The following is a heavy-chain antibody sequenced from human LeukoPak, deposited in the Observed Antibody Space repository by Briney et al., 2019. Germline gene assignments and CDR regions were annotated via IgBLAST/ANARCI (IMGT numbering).Heavy chain of an antibody. CDR3: ARGPGSATAEAFDI. J-gene: IGHJ3*02. CDR2: IHSSGVT. Sequence: SETLSLTCTISGDSIINYYWTWIRQPAGKGLEWIGRIHSSGVTNYNPSLKSRVTLSVDTSKNHLSLEMNSVTAADTAVYYCARGPGSATAEAFDIWGQGTMVTVSS. CDR1: GDSIINYY. V-gene: IGHV4-4*07. D-gene: IGHD6-25*01.